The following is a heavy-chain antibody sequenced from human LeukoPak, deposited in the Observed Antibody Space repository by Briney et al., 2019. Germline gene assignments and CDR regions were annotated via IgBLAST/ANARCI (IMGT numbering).Heavy chain of an antibody. CDR2: ISSSSSYI. D-gene: IGHD4-17*01. CDR1: GFTFSSYS. CDR3: ARPYGDYPN. Sequence: GGSLRLSCAASGFTFSSYSMTWVRQAPGKGLEWVSSISSSSSYIYYVDSVKGRFTISRDNAKNTLYLQMNSLRAEDTAVYYCARPYGDYPNWGQGTLVTVSS. V-gene: IGHV3-21*01. J-gene: IGHJ4*02.